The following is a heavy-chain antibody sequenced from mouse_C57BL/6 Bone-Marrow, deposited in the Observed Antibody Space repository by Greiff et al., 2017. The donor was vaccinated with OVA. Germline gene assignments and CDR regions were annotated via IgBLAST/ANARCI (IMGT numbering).Heavy chain of an antibody. V-gene: IGHV5-17*01. CDR2: ISSGSSTI. CDR3: ARRYYGSRGDY. CDR1: GFTFSDYG. D-gene: IGHD1-1*01. Sequence: EVKLVESGGGLVKPGGSLKLSCAASGFTFSDYGMHWVRQAPEKGLEWVAYISSGSSTIYYADTVKGRFTISRDNAKNTLFLQMTSLRSEDTAMYYCARRYYGSRGDYWGQGTSVTVSS. J-gene: IGHJ4*01.